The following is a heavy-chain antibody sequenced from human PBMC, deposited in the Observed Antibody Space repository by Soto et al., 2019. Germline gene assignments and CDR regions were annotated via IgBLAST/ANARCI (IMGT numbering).Heavy chain of an antibody. CDR1: GYTLTSYD. J-gene: IGHJ6*02. CDR3: ARDPNFSLTFHYYGMDV. Sequence: ASVKVSCKTSGYTLTSYDINWVRQATGQGLEWMGWMNPNSGNTGYAQKFQGRVTMTRNTSISTVYMEVSSLTSEDTAVYYCARDPNFSLTFHYYGMDVWGQGTTVTVSS. CDR2: MNPNSGNT. V-gene: IGHV1-8*01.